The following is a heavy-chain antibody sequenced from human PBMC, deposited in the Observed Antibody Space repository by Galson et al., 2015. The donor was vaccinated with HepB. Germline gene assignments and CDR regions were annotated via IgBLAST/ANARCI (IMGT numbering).Heavy chain of an antibody. CDR2: IYSGGST. J-gene: IGHJ6*02. V-gene: IGHV3-53*04. Sequence: SLRLSCAASGFTVGTYYMNLVRQAPGKGLEWVSVIYSGGSTYYADSVKGRFTISRHNSKNTVYLQINGLRIEDTAVYYCARGAPSFQAMDVWGQGTTVTVSS. CDR3: ARGAPSFQAMDV. D-gene: IGHD6-6*01. CDR1: GFTVGTYY.